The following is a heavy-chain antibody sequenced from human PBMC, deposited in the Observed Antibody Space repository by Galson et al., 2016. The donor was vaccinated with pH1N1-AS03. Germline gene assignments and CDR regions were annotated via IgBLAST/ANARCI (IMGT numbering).Heavy chain of an antibody. D-gene: IGHD2-21*02. Sequence: ETLSLTCTVSGASISSSRFYWGWIRQPPGKGLEWIGSIYYSGTTYYTSSLKSRVTISVDTSKNEFSLRLTSVTAADTAVYYCARPLAVTDAFDIWGQGTMVTIS. V-gene: IGHV4-39*01. CDR1: GASISSSRFY. CDR2: IYYSGTT. J-gene: IGHJ3*02. CDR3: ARPLAVTDAFDI.